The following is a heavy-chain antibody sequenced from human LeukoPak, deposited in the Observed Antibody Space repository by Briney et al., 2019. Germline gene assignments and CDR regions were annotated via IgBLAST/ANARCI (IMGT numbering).Heavy chain of an antibody. J-gene: IGHJ4*02. D-gene: IGHD3-9*01. CDR1: GFTFSDYY. CDR2: ISYDGSNK. CDR3: TREAYDIMTARDPKTFDY. V-gene: IGHV3-30-3*01. Sequence: PGGSLRLSCAASGFTFSDYYMSWIRQAPGKGLEWVAVISYDGSNKYYADSVKGRFTIFRDNPKHTLYLQMNSLRTEDTATYYCTREAYDIMTARDPKTFDYWGQGALVTVSS.